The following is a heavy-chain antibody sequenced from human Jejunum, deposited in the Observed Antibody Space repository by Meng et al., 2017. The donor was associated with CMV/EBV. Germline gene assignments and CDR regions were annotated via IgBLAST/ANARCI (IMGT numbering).Heavy chain of an antibody. CDR2: INYNGLNL. CDR1: EYA. D-gene: IGHD2-2*01. J-gene: IGHJ4*02. Sequence: EYAMSWVRQAPGNGLEWVAGINYNGLNLGYADSVKGRFNISRDRAKDSVSLEMNNLRAEDTALYFCVRREEYCGISSCYRYYFDWWGQGIRVTVSS. V-gene: IGHV3-20*03. CDR3: VRREEYCGISSCYRYYFDW.